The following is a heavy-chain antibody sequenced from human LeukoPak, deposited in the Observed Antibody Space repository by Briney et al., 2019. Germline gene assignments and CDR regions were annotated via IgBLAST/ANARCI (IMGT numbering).Heavy chain of an antibody. Sequence: PGGSLRLSGAASGFTFSNYAMSWVRQAPGKGLEWVSGFSVSDGITYYADSVKGRFTISRDNSKNTLYLQMNSLRAEDTAIYYCAKDPRVYYGDYLIRWGQGTLVIVSS. J-gene: IGHJ4*02. D-gene: IGHD4-17*01. CDR2: FSVSDGIT. V-gene: IGHV3-23*01. CDR3: AKDPRVYYGDYLIR. CDR1: GFTFSNYA.